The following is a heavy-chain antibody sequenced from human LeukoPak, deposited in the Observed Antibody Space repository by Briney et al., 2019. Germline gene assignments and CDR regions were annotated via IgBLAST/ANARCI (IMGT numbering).Heavy chain of an antibody. Sequence: GRSLRLSCAASGFTFSSYGMHWVRQAPGKGLEWVAVIWYDGSNKYYADSVKGRFTISRDNSKNTPYLQMNSLRAEDSAVYYCARDSREEQWLAYYFDYWGQGTLVTVSS. J-gene: IGHJ4*02. V-gene: IGHV3-33*01. CDR1: GFTFSSYG. CDR2: IWYDGSNK. D-gene: IGHD6-19*01. CDR3: ARDSREEQWLAYYFDY.